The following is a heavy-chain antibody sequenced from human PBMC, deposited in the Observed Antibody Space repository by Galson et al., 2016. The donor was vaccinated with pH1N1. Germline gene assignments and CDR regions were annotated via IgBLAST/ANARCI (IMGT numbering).Heavy chain of an antibody. Sequence: SLRLSCAASGFTFSAYWMHWVRQAPGKGLVWVSRVYTDGGRTGYADSVRGRFTISSDNAKNTLYLQMSSLRAEDTAVYYCARGDYVGYFVDQWGQGTLVAVSS. CDR1: GFTFSAYW. CDR2: VYTDGGRT. J-gene: IGHJ4*02. CDR3: ARGDYVGYFVDQ. V-gene: IGHV3-74*01. D-gene: IGHD4-23*01.